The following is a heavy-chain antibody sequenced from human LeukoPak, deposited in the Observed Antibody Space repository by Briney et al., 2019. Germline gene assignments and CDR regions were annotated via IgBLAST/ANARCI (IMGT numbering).Heavy chain of an antibody. CDR1: GYTFTSYG. CDR2: ISAYSGST. CDR3: ARVITMLPYYFDY. V-gene: IGHV1-18*01. Sequence: ASVKVSCKASGYTFTSYGISWVRQAPGQGLEWMGWISAYSGSTHYAQKVQGRVTMTTDTSTSTAYMELRSLRSDDTAVYYCARVITMLPYYFDYWGQGTLVTVSS. D-gene: IGHD3-10*01. J-gene: IGHJ4*02.